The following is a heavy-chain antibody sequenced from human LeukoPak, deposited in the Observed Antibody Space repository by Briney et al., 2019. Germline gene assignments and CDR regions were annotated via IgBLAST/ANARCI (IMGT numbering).Heavy chain of an antibody. J-gene: IGHJ4*02. D-gene: IGHD2-15*01. Sequence: PGGSLRLTCAASGFTFDDYDMSWVRQAPGKGLEWVSGIHWSGTSTSYADSVKGRFTISRDNAKNSLYLQMNSLRAEDTALYYCARALYCSGGRCYSFDYWGQGTLVAVSS. V-gene: IGHV3-20*04. CDR3: ARALYCSGGRCYSFDY. CDR2: IHWSGTST. CDR1: GFTFDDYD.